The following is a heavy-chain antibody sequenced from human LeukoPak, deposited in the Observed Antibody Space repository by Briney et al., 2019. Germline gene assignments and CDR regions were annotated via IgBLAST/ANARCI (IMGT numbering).Heavy chain of an antibody. CDR2: IYPGDSDT. J-gene: IGHJ4*02. D-gene: IGHD1-26*01. CDR1: GYSFTSYW. Sequence: GESLKTSCKGSGYSFTSYWNGWVRQMPGKGLELMGIIYPGDSDTRYSPSFQGQVTISADKSISTAYLEWSSLKASDTAMYYCARPSYGTFDYWGQGTLVTVSS. V-gene: IGHV5-51*01. CDR3: ARPSYGTFDY.